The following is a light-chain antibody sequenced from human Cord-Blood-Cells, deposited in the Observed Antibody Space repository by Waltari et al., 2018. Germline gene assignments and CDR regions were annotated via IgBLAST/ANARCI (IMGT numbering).Light chain of an antibody. V-gene: IGLV1-47*01. CDR1: SSNIGSNY. CDR3: AAWDDSLSGYV. J-gene: IGLJ1*01. CDR2: RNN. Sequence: QSVLTQPPSASGTPGQRVTISCSGSSSNIGSNYVYWYQQLPGTAPNLLIYRNNQRPSGVPDLFSGSKSGTSASLAISGLRSEDEADYYCAAWDDSLSGYVFGTGTKVTVL.